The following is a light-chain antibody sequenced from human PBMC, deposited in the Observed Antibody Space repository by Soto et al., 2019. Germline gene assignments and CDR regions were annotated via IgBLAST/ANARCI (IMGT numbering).Light chain of an antibody. CDR1: QTINSW. Sequence: DIQMTQSPSTLSASVGDRVTITCRASQTINSWLAWYQQKPGKAPKVLILDASSLKTGVPSRCSGSGSGTEFTLNISNLQPDDFATYYCQQYDSYSSGPFGQGTKVDIK. V-gene: IGKV1-5*01. CDR2: DAS. J-gene: IGKJ1*01. CDR3: QQYDSYSSGP.